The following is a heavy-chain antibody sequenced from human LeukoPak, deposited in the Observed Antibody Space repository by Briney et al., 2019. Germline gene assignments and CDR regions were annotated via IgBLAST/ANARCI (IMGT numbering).Heavy chain of an antibody. Sequence: ASVNVSCQSSGDTFTSYYMHWVRQARGQGREWMGIIHPSGGNTSYAQKLHGRVTKTRDTSTSTVYMELSSLRSEDTAVYYGARASSIAAAGALYNWFDPWGQGTLVTVS. CDR2: IHPSGGNT. D-gene: IGHD6-13*01. J-gene: IGHJ5*02. CDR1: GDTFTSYY. CDR3: ARASSIAAAGALYNWFDP. V-gene: IGHV1-46*01.